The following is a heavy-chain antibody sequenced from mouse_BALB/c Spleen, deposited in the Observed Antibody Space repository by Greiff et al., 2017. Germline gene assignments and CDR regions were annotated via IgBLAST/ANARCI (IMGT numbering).Heavy chain of an antibody. CDR3: TRSGNYENYYAMDY. J-gene: IGHJ4*01. Sequence: EVQLQQSGTVLARPGASVKMSCKASGYTFTSYWMHWVKQRPGQGLEWIGAIYPGNSDTSYNQKFKGKAKLTAVTSTSTAYMELSSLTNEDSAVYYCTRSGNYENYYAMDYWGQGTSVTVSS. D-gene: IGHD2-1*01. CDR1: GYTFTSYW. CDR2: IYPGNSDT. V-gene: IGHV1-5*01.